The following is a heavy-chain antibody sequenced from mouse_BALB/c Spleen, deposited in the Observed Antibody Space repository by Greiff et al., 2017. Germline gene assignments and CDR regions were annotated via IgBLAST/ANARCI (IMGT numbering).Heavy chain of an antibody. Sequence: QVQLKESAAELARPGASVKMSCKASGYTFTSYTMHWVKQRPGQGLEWIGYINPSSGYTEYNQKFKDKTTLTADKSSSTAYMQLSSLTSEDSAVYYCARHDYDVSMDYWGQGTSVTVSS. D-gene: IGHD2-4*01. V-gene: IGHV1-4*02. CDR2: INPSSGYT. CDR3: ARHDYDVSMDY. J-gene: IGHJ4*01. CDR1: GYTFTSYT.